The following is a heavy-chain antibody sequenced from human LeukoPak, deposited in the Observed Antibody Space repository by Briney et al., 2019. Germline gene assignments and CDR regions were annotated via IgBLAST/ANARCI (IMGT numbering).Heavy chain of an antibody. CDR3: ARGYRYSGSFLNGDYWYFDL. CDR2: INHRGSL. J-gene: IGHJ2*01. Sequence: SETLSLTCTVSGYSISSGYYWGWIRQSPGKGLEWIGSINHRGSLYYNPSLKSRVTISVDTSKNQFSLKLSSVTAADTAVYYCARGYRYSGSFLNGDYWYFDLWGRGTLVTVSS. CDR1: GYSISSGYY. D-gene: IGHD1-26*01. V-gene: IGHV4-38-2*02.